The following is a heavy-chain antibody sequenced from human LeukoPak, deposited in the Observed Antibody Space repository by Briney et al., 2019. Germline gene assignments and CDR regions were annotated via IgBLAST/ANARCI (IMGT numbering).Heavy chain of an antibody. V-gene: IGHV3-15*01. CDR3: TTGDY. J-gene: IGHJ4*02. CDR1: GFTFSNAW. CDR2: VKSKIDGETT. Sequence: GGSLRLSCAASGFTFSNAWMSWVREAPGKGLEWVGRVKSKIDGETTDYAAPVKGRFTISRDESTNTLYLEMNSLKTEDTAVYYCTTGDYWGQGTLVTVSS.